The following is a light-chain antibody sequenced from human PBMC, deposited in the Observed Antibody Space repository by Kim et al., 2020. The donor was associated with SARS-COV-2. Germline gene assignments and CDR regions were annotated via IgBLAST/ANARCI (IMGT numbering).Light chain of an antibody. Sequence: RATINFKSSQSVLYSSNNKNYLAWYQQKPGPPPKLLIYWASTRESGVPDRFSGSGSGTDFTLTISSLQAEDVAVYYCQQYYGTPYTFGQGTKLEIK. CDR1: QSVLYSSNNKNY. CDR2: WAS. CDR3: QQYYGTPYT. V-gene: IGKV4-1*01. J-gene: IGKJ2*01.